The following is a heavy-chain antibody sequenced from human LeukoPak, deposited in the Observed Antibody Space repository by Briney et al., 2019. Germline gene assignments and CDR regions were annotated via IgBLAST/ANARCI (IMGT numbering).Heavy chain of an antibody. D-gene: IGHD5-12*01. CDR2: IYETGST. Sequence: SETLSLTCTVSGASISSSTYYWGWIRQPPGKGLEWIGCIYETGSTYYKSSLKSRAAISADTPKNQFSLKLSSTTAADTAVYYCARAPVATPSEFDYWGQGTLVTVSS. CDR1: GASISSSTYY. CDR3: ARAPVATPSEFDY. V-gene: IGHV4-39*07. J-gene: IGHJ4*02.